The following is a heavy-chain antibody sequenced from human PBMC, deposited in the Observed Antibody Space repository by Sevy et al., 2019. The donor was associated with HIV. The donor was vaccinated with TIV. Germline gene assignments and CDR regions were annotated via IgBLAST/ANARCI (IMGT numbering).Heavy chain of an antibody. D-gene: IGHD3-10*01. CDR1: GLTFSDHY. J-gene: IGHJ4*02. V-gene: IGHV3-72*01. CDR2: IRNKANSDTT. Sequence: GGSLRLSCAASGLTFSDHYMDWLRQAPGKGLEWVGGIRNKANSDTTEYAASVKGRFTISRDDSKNSLYLQMNSLKTEDTAVYYCARVPTYGSVTYFLDYWGQRSLVTVSS. CDR3: ARVPTYGSVTYFLDY.